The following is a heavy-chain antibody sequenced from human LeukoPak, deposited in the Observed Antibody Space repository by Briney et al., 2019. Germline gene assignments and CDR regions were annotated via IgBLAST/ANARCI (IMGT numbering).Heavy chain of an antibody. Sequence: GGSLRLSCAASGLTFSSYWMSWVRQAPGKGLEWVANINQDGSGKYYADSVKGRFTISRDNAKNSLYLQMNSLRAEDTAVYYCAKDSYSGGDYWGQGTLVTVSS. CDR1: GLTFSSYW. CDR2: INQDGSGK. J-gene: IGHJ4*02. D-gene: IGHD1-26*01. CDR3: AKDSYSGGDY. V-gene: IGHV3-7*01.